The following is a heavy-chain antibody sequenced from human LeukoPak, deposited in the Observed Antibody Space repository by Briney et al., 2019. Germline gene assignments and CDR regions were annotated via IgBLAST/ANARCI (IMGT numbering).Heavy chain of an antibody. Sequence: GGSLRLSCSASGFTFSSYAMHWVRQAPGKGLEYVSAISSNGATTYYADSVKGRFTISRDNSKNTLYFQMSSLRPEDTAVYYCVKIVMAGGYFDYWGQGALVTVSS. CDR1: GFTFSSYA. D-gene: IGHD3-16*01. J-gene: IGHJ4*02. CDR3: VKIVMAGGYFDY. CDR2: ISSNGATT. V-gene: IGHV3-64*05.